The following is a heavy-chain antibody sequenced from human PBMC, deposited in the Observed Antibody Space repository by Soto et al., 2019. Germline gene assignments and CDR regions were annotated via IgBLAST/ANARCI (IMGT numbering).Heavy chain of an antibody. Sequence: GGSLRLSCSASGFTFSSYAMHWVRQAPGKGLEYVSAISSNGGSTYYADSVKGRFTISRDNSKNTLYLQMSSLRAEDTAVYYCVKEIVAVPAAKSPASASDIWRQGTMVTVSS. V-gene: IGHV3-64D*06. J-gene: IGHJ3*02. CDR3: VKEIVAVPAAKSPASASDI. D-gene: IGHD2-2*01. CDR1: GFTFSSYA. CDR2: ISSNGGST.